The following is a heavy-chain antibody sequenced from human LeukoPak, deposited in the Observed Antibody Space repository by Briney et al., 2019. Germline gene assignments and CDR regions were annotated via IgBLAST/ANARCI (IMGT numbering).Heavy chain of an antibody. D-gene: IGHD5-18*01. Sequence: GGSLRLSCAASGFTFDDYGMSWVRQAPGKGLEWVSGINWNGGSTGYADSVKVRFTISRDNAKNSLYLQMNSLRAEDTALYYCARDSGYSYGHLFDYWGQGTLVTVPS. CDR3: ARDSGYSYGHLFDY. CDR1: GFTFDDYG. V-gene: IGHV3-20*04. CDR2: INWNGGST. J-gene: IGHJ4*02.